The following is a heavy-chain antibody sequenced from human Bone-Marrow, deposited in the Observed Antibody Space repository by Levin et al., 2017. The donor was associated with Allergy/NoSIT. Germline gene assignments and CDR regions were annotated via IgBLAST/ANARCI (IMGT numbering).Heavy chain of an antibody. CDR3: ARGPSVGVTAKPPDY. CDR2: SSSTGGTL. Sequence: GESLKISCAASGFMFSTYEMNWVRQTPGKGLEWLAYSSSTGGTLHYADSVRGRFSISRDNAKNFLYLQMNSLRAEDTALYYCARGPSVGVTAKPPDYWGQGTMVTV. V-gene: IGHV3-48*03. J-gene: IGHJ4*02. D-gene: IGHD2-21*02. CDR1: GFMFSTYE.